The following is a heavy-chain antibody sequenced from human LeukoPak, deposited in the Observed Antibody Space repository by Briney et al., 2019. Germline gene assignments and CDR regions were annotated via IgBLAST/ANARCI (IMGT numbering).Heavy chain of an antibody. Sequence: GGSLRLSCAASEFPFNGYWMSWVRQAPGKGLECVANINQDGSEKYYVDSVRGRFTISRNNARNSLYLQMNSLRAEDTAVYYCARLGRWTQLWSYGIWGRGTLVTVSS. CDR1: EFPFNGYW. V-gene: IGHV3-7*01. J-gene: IGHJ4*02. D-gene: IGHD5-18*01. CDR2: INQDGSEK. CDR3: ARLGRWTQLWSYGI.